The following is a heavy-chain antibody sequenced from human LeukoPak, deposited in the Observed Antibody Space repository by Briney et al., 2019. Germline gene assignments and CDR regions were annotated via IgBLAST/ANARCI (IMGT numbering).Heavy chain of an antibody. CDR2: ISAYNGNT. D-gene: IGHD4-17*01. CDR1: GYTITGYY. CDR3: ARDDGDYDRFDY. Sequence: ASVKVSCKASGYTITGYYMHWVRQAPGQGLEWMGWISAYNGNTNYAQKLQGRVTMTTDTSTSTAYMELRSLRSDDTAVYYCARDDGDYDRFDYWGQGTLVTVSS. V-gene: IGHV1-18*04. J-gene: IGHJ4*02.